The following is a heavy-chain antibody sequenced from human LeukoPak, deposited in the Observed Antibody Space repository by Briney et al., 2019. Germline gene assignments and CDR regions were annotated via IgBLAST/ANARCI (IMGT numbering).Heavy chain of an antibody. D-gene: IGHD3-10*01. Sequence: PSGTLSLTCAVSGGSISPTYWWSWVRQPPGEGLEWIGEIYHSGITNYNPSLKSRLTIPLDKSKNHFSLKLSSVTAADTAVYYCARRRGYGSGSYYNIALDIWGQGTMVTVSS. J-gene: IGHJ3*02. CDR3: ARRRGYGSGSYYNIALDI. CDR2: IYHSGIT. CDR1: GGSISPTYW. V-gene: IGHV4-4*02.